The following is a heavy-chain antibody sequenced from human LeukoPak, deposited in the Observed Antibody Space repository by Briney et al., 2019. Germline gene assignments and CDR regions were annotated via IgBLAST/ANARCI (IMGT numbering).Heavy chain of an antibody. J-gene: IGHJ3*02. CDR1: GFSFSNYW. D-gene: IGHD6-19*01. CDR3: ARPGFSSGRDAFDI. CDR2: IKQDGSEK. Sequence: GGSLRLSCAASGFSFSNYWMSWVRQAPGKGLEWVANIKQDGSEKYYVDSVKGRFTIPRDNAKNSLFLQMNSLRAEDSAVYYCARPGFSSGRDAFDIWGQGTMVTVSS. V-gene: IGHV3-7*01.